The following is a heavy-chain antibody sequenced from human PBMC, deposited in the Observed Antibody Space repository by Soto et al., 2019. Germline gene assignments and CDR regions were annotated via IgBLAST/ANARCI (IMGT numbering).Heavy chain of an antibody. J-gene: IGHJ4*02. CDR3: ERWIHRSHIFAC. Sequence: SQTLSLTCDISGDSVSSVTVAWNWIRQSPSSSLEWLGRTYYASTWINEYALSVRCRMSINADTSKNKFSLQLNSVTTEDTAIYYSERWIHRSHIFACWGQGALVTVSS. V-gene: IGHV6-1*01. D-gene: IGHD1-26*01. CDR2: TYYASTWIN. CDR1: GDSVSSVTVA.